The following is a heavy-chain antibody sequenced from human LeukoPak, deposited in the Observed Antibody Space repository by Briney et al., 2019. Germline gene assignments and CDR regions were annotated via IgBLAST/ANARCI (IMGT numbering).Heavy chain of an antibody. Sequence: GGSLRLSCAASGFTVSSNYMSWVRQAPGKGLEWVSVIYSGGSTYYADSVKGRFTISRDNSKNTLYLQMNSLRAEDTALYYCARVSKQQWLADYWGQGTLVTVSS. J-gene: IGHJ4*02. CDR3: ARVSKQQWLADY. D-gene: IGHD6-19*01. CDR1: GFTVSSNY. CDR2: IYSGGST. V-gene: IGHV3-66*01.